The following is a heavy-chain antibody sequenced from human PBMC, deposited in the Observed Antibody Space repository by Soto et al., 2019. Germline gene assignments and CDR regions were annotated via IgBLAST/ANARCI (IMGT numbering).Heavy chain of an antibody. CDR3: ARGDTERITIFGVVTSPMDV. D-gene: IGHD3-3*01. CDR1: GYSFTSYW. CDR2: IDPSDSYT. Sequence: LGESLKISCKGSGYSFTSYWISWVRQMPGKGLEWMGRIDPSDSYTNYSPSFQGHVTISADKSISTAYLQWSSLKASDTAMYYCARGDTERITIFGVVTSPMDVWGQGTTVTVSS. J-gene: IGHJ6*02. V-gene: IGHV5-10-1*01.